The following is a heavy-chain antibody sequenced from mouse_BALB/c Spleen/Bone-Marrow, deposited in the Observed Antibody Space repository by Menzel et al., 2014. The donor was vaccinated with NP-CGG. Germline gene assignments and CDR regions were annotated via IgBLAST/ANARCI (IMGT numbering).Heavy chain of an antibody. D-gene: IGHD2-2*01. Sequence: EVHLVESGGGLVKPGGSLKLSCAASGFTFSSYAMSWVRQSPEKRLEWVAEISSGGSYTYYPDTVTGRFTISRDNAKNTLYLEMSSLRSEDTAMYCCAREGYDGQMDYWGQGTPVTVSS. CDR2: ISSGGSYT. CDR1: GFTFSSYA. CDR3: AREGYDGQMDY. V-gene: IGHV5-9-4*01. J-gene: IGHJ4*01.